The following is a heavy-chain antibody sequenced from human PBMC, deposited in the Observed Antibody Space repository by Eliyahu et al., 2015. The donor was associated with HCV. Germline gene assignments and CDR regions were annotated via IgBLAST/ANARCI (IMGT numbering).Heavy chain of an antibody. CDR1: GDSISIGYY. D-gene: IGHD4-17*01. Sequence: QVQLQESGPGLVKPSETLSLTCAVSGDSISIGYYWGWIRQPPGKGLEWIGSIHHSGSTYYTPSLKSRVIISVDTSKNQFSLRLNSVTAADTAVYYCATVAYGDYRISWFDPWGQGSLVTVSS. CDR2: IHHSGST. J-gene: IGHJ5*02. CDR3: ATVAYGDYRISWFDP. V-gene: IGHV4-38-2*01.